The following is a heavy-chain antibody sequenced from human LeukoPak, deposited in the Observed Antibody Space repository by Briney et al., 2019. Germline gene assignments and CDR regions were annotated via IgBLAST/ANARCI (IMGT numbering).Heavy chain of an antibody. CDR3: ARALRVEPEGLNWFDP. CDR2: IYYSGST. Sequence: SQTLSLTCTVSGGSISSGDYYWSWIRQPPGKGLEWIGYIYYSGSTYYNPSLKSRVTISVDTSKNQFSLKLSSVTAADTAVYYCARALRVEPEGLNWFDPWGQGTLVTVSS. CDR1: GGSISSGDYY. D-gene: IGHD1-14*01. J-gene: IGHJ5*02. V-gene: IGHV4-30-4*08.